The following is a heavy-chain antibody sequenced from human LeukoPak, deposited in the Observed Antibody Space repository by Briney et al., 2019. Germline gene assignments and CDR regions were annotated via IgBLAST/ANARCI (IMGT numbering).Heavy chain of an antibody. V-gene: IGHV3-33*06. CDR3: AKVPGSYQLLLSHFDY. Sequence: GGSLRLXCAASGFTFSSYGMHWVRQAPGKGLEWVAVIWYDGSNKYYADSVKGRFTISRDNSKNTLYLQMNSLRAEDTAVYYCAKVPGSYQLLLSHFDYWGQGTLVTVSS. CDR2: IWYDGSNK. J-gene: IGHJ4*02. CDR1: GFTFSSYG. D-gene: IGHD2-2*01.